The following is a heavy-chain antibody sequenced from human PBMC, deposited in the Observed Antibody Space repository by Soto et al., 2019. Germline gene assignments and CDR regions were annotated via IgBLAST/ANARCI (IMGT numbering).Heavy chain of an antibody. CDR3: ARGFGELYNWLDH. CDR1: GGSISSCDYY. Sequence: TSETLAPTCTVSGGSISSCDYYCSWIRQPPGKGLEWIGYIYYSGSTYYNPSLKSRVNISVDASNNQFSLTLSSVTAADTAEYYCARGFGELYNWLDHWGQGNLVTVSS. J-gene: IGHJ5*02. D-gene: IGHD3-10*01. CDR2: IYYSGST. V-gene: IGHV4-30-4*01.